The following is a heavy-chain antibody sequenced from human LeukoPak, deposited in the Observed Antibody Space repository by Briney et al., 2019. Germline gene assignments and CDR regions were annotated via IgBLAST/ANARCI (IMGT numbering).Heavy chain of an antibody. V-gene: IGHV1-69*05. J-gene: IGHJ4*02. CDR2: IIPIFGTA. Sequence: SVKVSCKASGGTFSSYAISWVRQAPGQGLEWMGGIIPIFGTANYAQKFQGRVTMTTDTSTSTAYMELRSLRSDDTAMYYCARDRMDTGTYFDYWGQGTLVTVSS. CDR1: GGTFSSYA. D-gene: IGHD5-18*01. CDR3: ARDRMDTGTYFDY.